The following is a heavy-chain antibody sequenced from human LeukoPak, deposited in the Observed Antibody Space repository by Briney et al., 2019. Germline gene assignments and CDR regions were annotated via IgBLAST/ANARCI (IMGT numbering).Heavy chain of an antibody. D-gene: IGHD2-2*01. CDR3: ARDVRVYCSSTSCSDY. V-gene: IGHV1-2*02. J-gene: IGHJ4*02. CDR2: INPNSGGT. Sequence: APVKVSCKASGYTFTGYYMHWVRQAPGQGLEWMGWINPNSGGTNYAQKFQGRVTMTRDTSISTAYMELSRLRSDDTAVYYCARDVRVYCSSTSCSDYWGQGTLLTVSS. CDR1: GYTFTGYY.